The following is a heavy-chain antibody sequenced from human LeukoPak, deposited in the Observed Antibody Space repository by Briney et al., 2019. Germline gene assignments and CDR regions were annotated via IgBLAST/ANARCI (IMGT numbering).Heavy chain of an antibody. Sequence: SGTLSLTCAVSGGSISSSNWWSWVRQPPGKGLEWIGEIYHSGSTNYNPSLKSRVTISVDTSKNQFSLKLSSVTAADTAVYYCARSSIAARPTRAYIDPWGQGTLVTVSS. CDR3: ARSSIAARPTRAYIDP. D-gene: IGHD6-6*01. J-gene: IGHJ5*02. V-gene: IGHV4-4*02. CDR1: GGSISSSNW. CDR2: IYHSGST.